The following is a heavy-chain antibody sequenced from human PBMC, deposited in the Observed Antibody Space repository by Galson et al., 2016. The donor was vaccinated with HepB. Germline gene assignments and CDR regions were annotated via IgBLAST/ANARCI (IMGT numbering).Heavy chain of an antibody. Sequence: SLRLSCAASGFNVSGNFMTWFRQAPGKGLQWVSTIYRDDNPYYAASVKGRFTISRNLSKNTLFLQMNSLRAEDTAMYYCARETAAAVNWFFDLWGRGTLVTVSS. CDR3: ARETAAAVNWFFDL. V-gene: IGHV3-53*01. D-gene: IGHD6-13*01. J-gene: IGHJ2*01. CDR1: GFNVSGNF. CDR2: IYRDDNP.